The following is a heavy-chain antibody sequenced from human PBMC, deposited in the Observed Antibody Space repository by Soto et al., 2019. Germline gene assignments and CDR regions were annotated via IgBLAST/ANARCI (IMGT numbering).Heavy chain of an antibody. V-gene: IGHV1-3*01. CDR3: ARDLWKAPGLIFDY. D-gene: IGHD3-3*01. CDR1: GHTFTSYA. J-gene: IGHJ4*02. Sequence: GASVKVSCKASGHTFTSYAMHWVRQAPGQRLEWMGWINAGNGNTKYSQKFQGRVTITRDTSASTAYMELSSLRSEDTAVYYCARDLWKAPGLIFDYWGQGTLVTVSS. CDR2: INAGNGNT.